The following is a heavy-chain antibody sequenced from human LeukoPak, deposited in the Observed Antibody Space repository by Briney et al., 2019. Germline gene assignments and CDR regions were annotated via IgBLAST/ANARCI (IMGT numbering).Heavy chain of an antibody. J-gene: IGHJ5*02. Sequence: SETLSLTCSVSGGSISLSYYYWGWIRQPPGKALEWIGSVYYSGTTSYNPSLKSRVTMSVDTSKNQFSLKLSSVTAADTAVYYCARVDSKYGDYRRLNWFDPWGQGTLVTVSS. V-gene: IGHV4-39*07. CDR2: VYYSGTT. CDR3: ARVDSKYGDYRRLNWFDP. CDR1: GGSISLSYYY. D-gene: IGHD4-17*01.